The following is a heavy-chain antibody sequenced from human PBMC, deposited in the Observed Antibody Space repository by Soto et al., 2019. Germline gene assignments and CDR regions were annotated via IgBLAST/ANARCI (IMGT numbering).Heavy chain of an antibody. Sequence: QVQLVQSGAEVKKPGSSVKVSCKSSGGTFSTYAISWVRQAPGQGLEWMGGIIPIFGTANYAQKFQGRVTITADESTTTAYMELISLRSEDTAVYYCARDEMLVATGSRTWHYYYGMDVWGQGTTVTVSS. D-gene: IGHD2-15*01. CDR2: IIPIFGTA. CDR3: ARDEMLVATGSRTWHYYYGMDV. V-gene: IGHV1-69*12. J-gene: IGHJ6*02. CDR1: GGTFSTYA.